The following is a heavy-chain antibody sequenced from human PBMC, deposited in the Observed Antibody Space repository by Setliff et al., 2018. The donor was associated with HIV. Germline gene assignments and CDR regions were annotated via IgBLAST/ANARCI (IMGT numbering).Heavy chain of an antibody. CDR3: ARGGHARPLDF. CDR2: IGTDEDRT. CDR1: GFTFDDYA. Sequence: GGSLRLSCVGSGFTFDDYAMSWVRQAPGKGLEWVATIGTDEDRTYYTDSVKGRFTISRDNYRNSLYLQMGRLKVDDTAVYYCARGGHARPLDFWGQGTLVTVSS. V-gene: IGHV3-23*01. J-gene: IGHJ4*02. D-gene: IGHD6-6*01.